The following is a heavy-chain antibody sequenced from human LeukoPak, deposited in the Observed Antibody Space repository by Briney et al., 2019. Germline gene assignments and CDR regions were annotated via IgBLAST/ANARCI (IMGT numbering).Heavy chain of an antibody. CDR2: IYTSGST. J-gene: IGHJ6*02. D-gene: IGHD2-15*01. CDR1: GGSISSYY. Sequence: PSETLSLTCTVSGGSISSYYWSWIRQPAGKGLEWIGRIYTSGSTNYNPSLKSRVTMSVDTSKNQFSLKLSSVTAADTAVYYCAREPHSLVAATSYYYYGMDVWGQGTTVTVSS. CDR3: AREPHSLVAATSYYYYGMDV. V-gene: IGHV4-4*07.